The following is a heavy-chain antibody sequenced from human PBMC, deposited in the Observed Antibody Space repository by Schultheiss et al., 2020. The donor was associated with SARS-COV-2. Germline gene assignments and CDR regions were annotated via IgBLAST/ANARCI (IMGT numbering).Heavy chain of an antibody. CDR3: ARLGARQALNY. V-gene: IGHV3-23*01. CDR1: GFTFSSYA. D-gene: IGHD3-10*01. CDR2: ISGSGGST. Sequence: GGSLRLSCEASGFTFSSYAMSWVRQAPGKGLEWVSAISGSGGSTYYADSVKGRFTISRDNSKNTLFLQMDSLRAEDTAVYYCARLGARQALNYWGQGTLVTVSS. J-gene: IGHJ4*02.